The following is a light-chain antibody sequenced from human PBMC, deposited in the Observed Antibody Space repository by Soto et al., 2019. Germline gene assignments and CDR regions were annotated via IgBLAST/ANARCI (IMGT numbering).Light chain of an antibody. CDR1: QGISNF. Sequence: DIQMTQSPSSLSVSVGDRVTITCRASQGISNFLAWHQQKPGKVPKLLIYAASTLQSGVPSRFSASGSGTDFTLTITSLQPEDVATYYCQEYNSAPWTFGQGTKVEIK. V-gene: IGKV1-27*01. CDR3: QEYNSAPWT. J-gene: IGKJ1*01. CDR2: AAS.